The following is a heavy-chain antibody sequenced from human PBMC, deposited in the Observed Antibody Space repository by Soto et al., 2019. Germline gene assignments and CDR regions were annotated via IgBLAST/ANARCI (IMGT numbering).Heavy chain of an antibody. Sequence: QLQLQESGPGLVKPSETLSLTCTVSGGSISSSSYYWGWIRQPPGKGLEWNGSIHYSGSTYYNPSVKRRVTISVETSRNQFSLKLSSVTAADTAVYYCARVYYGSGIIEYWGQGTLVTVSS. CDR1: GGSISSSSYY. V-gene: IGHV4-39*01. CDR3: ARVYYGSGIIEY. J-gene: IGHJ4*02. D-gene: IGHD3-10*01. CDR2: IHYSGST.